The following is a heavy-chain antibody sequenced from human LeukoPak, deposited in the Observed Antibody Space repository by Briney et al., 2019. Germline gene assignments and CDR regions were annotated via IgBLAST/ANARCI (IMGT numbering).Heavy chain of an antibody. V-gene: IGHV4-59*01. D-gene: IGHD3-16*02. CDR3: ARDSSGYLDAFDI. Sequence: SETLSLTCTVSGGSISSYYWSWIRQPPGKGLEWIGYIYYSGSTNYNPSLKSRVTISVDTSKNPCSLKLSSVTAADTAAYYCARDSSGYLDAFDIWGQGTMVTVSS. J-gene: IGHJ3*02. CDR1: GGSISSYY. CDR2: IYYSGST.